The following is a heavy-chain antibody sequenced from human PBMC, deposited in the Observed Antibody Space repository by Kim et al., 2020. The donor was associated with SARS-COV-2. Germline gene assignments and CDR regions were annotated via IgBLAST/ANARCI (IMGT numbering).Heavy chain of an antibody. CDR2: IKQDGSEK. CDR1: GFTFSSYW. J-gene: IGHJ6*02. Sequence: GGSLRLSCAASGFTFSSYWMSWVRQAPGKGLEWVANIKQDGSEKYYVDSVKGRFTISRDNAKNSLYLQMNSLRAEDTAVYYCARGIVATPPAYYYFYGMDVWGQGTTVTVSS. CDR3: ARGIVATPPAYYYFYGMDV. D-gene: IGHD5-12*01. V-gene: IGHV3-7*03.